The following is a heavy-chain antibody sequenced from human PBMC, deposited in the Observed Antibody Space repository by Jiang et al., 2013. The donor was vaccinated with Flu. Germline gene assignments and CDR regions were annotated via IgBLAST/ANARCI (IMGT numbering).Heavy chain of an antibody. J-gene: IGHJ5*02. CDR2: TYYRSKWYN. CDR3: ARGGIVLMVYPNWFDP. D-gene: IGHD2-8*01. Sequence: CAISGDSVSSNSAAWNWIRQSPSRGLEWLGRTYYRSKWYNDYAVSVKSRITINPDTSKNQFSLQLNSVTPEDTAVYYCARGGIVLMVYPNWFDPWGQGTLVTVSS. CDR1: GDSVSSNSAA. V-gene: IGHV6-1*01.